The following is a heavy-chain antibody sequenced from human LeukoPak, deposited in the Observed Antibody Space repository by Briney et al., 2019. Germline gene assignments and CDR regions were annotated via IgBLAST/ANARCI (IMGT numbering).Heavy chain of an antibody. J-gene: IGHJ4*02. CDR3: AREMGLNIVATFGY. D-gene: IGHD5-12*01. CDR2: INTDGKTT. V-gene: IGHV3-74*01. CDR1: GFTFSSYW. Sequence: GGSLRLSCAASGFTFSSYWMYWVRQAPGKGLVWVSRINTDGKTTNYADSVKGRFTISRDNAKNTLYLQMNSLRAEDTAVYYCAREMGLNIVATFGYWGQGTLVTVSS.